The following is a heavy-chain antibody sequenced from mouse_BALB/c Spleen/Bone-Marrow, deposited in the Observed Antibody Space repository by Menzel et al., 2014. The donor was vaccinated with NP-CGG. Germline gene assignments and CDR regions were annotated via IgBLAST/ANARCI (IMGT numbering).Heavy chain of an antibody. V-gene: IGHV1-80*01. J-gene: IGHJ2*01. Sequence: VKLMESGAELVRPGSSVKIPCKASGYAFSVYWMNWVKQRPGQGLEWIGQIYPGDGDTNYNGKFKGRATLTADKSSNTAYMQLSSLTSEDSAVYFCARGGISVDYWGQGTTLTVSS. CDR3: ARGGISVDY. CDR2: IYPGDGDT. CDR1: GYAFSVYW.